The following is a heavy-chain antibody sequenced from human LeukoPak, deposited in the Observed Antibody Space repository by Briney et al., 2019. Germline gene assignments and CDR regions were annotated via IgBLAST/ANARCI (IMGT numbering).Heavy chain of an antibody. CDR1: GGSISSSSYY. V-gene: IGHV4-39*02. D-gene: IGHD1-26*01. J-gene: IGHJ6*03. Sequence: SETLSLTCTVSGGSISSSSYYWGWIRQPPGKGLEWIGSIYYSGSTYYNPSLKSRVTISVDTSKNQFSLKLSSVTAADTAVYYRARERDLLYYYYMDVWGKGTTVTVSS. CDR3: ARERDLLYYYYMDV. CDR2: IYYSGST.